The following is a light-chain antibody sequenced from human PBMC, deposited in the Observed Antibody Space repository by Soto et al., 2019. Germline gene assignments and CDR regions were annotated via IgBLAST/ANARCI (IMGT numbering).Light chain of an antibody. Sequence: QAVVTQEPSFSGSPGRTVTLTCGLSSGSVSTRNYPSWYQQIPGQAPRTLIYNTNTRSSGVPDRFSGSILGNKAALTITGAQAEDESDYYCVLYVGSGINWVFGGGTKLTVL. CDR3: VLYVGSGINWV. CDR2: NTN. CDR1: SGSVSTRNY. V-gene: IGLV8-61*01. J-gene: IGLJ3*02.